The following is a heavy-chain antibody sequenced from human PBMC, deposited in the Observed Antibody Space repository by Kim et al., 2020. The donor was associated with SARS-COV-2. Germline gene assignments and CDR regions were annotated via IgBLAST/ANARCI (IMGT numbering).Heavy chain of an antibody. D-gene: IGHD5-12*01. J-gene: IGHJ6*02. Sequence: SVKVSCKASGGTFSSYAISWVRQAPGQGLEWMGRIIPILGIANYAQKFQGRVTITADKSTSTAYMELSSLRSEDTAVYYCARDSGHIVATIAHYYDYGMDVWGQGTTVTVSS. CDR3: ARDSGHIVATIAHYYDYGMDV. CDR1: GGTFSSYA. V-gene: IGHV1-69*04. CDR2: IIPILGIA.